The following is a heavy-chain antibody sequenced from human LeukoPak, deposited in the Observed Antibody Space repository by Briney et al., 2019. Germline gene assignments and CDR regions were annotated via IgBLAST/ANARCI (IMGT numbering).Heavy chain of an antibody. CDR2: IYYSGST. CDR3: ARVGFGITGTTYLDH. V-gene: IGHV4-34*01. Sequence: PSETLSLTCAVYGGSFSDYYWSWIRQHPGKGLEWIGYIYYSGSTNYNPSLKSRVTISVDTSKNQFSLKLTSVTAADTAVYYCARVGFGITGTTYLDHWGQGTLVTVSS. D-gene: IGHD1-7*01. J-gene: IGHJ4*02. CDR1: GGSFSDYY.